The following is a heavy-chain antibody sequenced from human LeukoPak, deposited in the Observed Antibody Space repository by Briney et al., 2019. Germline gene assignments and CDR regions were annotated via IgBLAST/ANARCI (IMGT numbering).Heavy chain of an antibody. CDR2: ISPSTI. CDR3: ARDQNWGFDY. D-gene: IGHD7-27*01. J-gene: IGHJ4*02. V-gene: IGHV3-48*02. Sequence: GGSLRLSCAASGFAFNTYWMNWVRQAPGKGLEWVSYISPSTIYYADSVKGRFTISRDNAKNSLYLQMNSLRDEDTAVYYCARDQNWGFDYWGQGTLVTVSS. CDR1: GFAFNTYW.